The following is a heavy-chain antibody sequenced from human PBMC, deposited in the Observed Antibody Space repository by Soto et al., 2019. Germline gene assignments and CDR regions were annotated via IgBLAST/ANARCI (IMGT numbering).Heavy chain of an antibody. Sequence: ASVKVSCKASGYTFTSYGISWVRQAPGQGLEWMGWISAYNGNTNYAQKLQGRVTMTTDTSTSTAYMELRSLRSDDTAGYYCAREQRIAVAGRGGWFDPWGQGTLVTVSS. J-gene: IGHJ5*02. CDR2: ISAYNGNT. D-gene: IGHD6-19*01. V-gene: IGHV1-18*04. CDR1: GYTFTSYG. CDR3: AREQRIAVAGRGGWFDP.